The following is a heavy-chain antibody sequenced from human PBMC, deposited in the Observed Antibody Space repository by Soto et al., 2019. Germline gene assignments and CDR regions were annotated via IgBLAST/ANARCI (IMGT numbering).Heavy chain of an antibody. J-gene: IGHJ4*02. V-gene: IGHV4-4*07. Sequence: SETLSLTCTVSGGSMSSYYWTWIRQPAGKGLEWIGRVYSSGGTHYNPSLKSRVTISLDTSKNQFSLRLLSVTDADTAVYYCVRGFSSSWSLDYWGQGTLVTVSS. CDR2: VYSSGGT. CDR3: VRGFSSSWSLDY. CDR1: GGSMSSYY. D-gene: IGHD6-13*01.